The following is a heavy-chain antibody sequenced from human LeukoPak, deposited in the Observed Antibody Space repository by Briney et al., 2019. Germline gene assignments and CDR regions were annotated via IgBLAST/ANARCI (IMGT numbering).Heavy chain of an antibody. D-gene: IGHD3-10*01. V-gene: IGHV3-15*01. CDR3: AKGPRDYGSGSYFNWFDP. Sequence: GGSLRLSCAASGFTFSNAWMSWVRQAPGKGLEWVGRIKSKTDGGTTDYAAPVKGRFTISRDDSKNTLYLQMNSLRAEDTAVYYCAKGPRDYGSGSYFNWFDPWGQGTLVTVSS. CDR1: GFTFSNAW. J-gene: IGHJ5*02. CDR2: IKSKTDGGTT.